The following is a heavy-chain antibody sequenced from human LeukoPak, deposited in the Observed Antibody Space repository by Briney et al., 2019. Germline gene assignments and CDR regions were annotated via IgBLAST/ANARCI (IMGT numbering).Heavy chain of an antibody. D-gene: IGHD3-16*02. CDR2: INPNSGGT. CDR1: GYTFTGYY. CDR3: AREDYVWGSYRYNSDY. V-gene: IGHV1-2*06. Sequence: ASVKVSCKASGYTFTGYYMHWVRQAPGQRLEWMGRINPNSGGTNYAQKFQGRVTMTRDTSISTAYMELSRLRSDDTAVYYCAREDYVWGSYRYNSDYWGQGTLVTVSS. J-gene: IGHJ4*02.